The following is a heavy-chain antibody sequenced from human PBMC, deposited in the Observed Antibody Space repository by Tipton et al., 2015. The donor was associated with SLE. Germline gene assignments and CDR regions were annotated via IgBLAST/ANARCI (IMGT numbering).Heavy chain of an antibody. CDR3: SRLTGAPHFDY. CDR1: GGSIRSYY. V-gene: IGHV4-59*08. J-gene: IGHJ4*02. Sequence: TLSLTCTVSGGSIRSYYWNWIRQPPGKGLEWIGYIYYSGSTNYNPSLESRVTMSVDTSKNQFSLRLSSVTAADTAVYYCSRLTGAPHFDYWGRGTLVTVSS. CDR2: IYYSGST. D-gene: IGHD7-27*01.